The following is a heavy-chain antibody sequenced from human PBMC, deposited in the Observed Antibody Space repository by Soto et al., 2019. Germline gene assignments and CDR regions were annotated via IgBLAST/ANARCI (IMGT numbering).Heavy chain of an antibody. J-gene: IGHJ4*02. CDR3: ARDTYGDYVGYFDY. D-gene: IGHD4-17*01. CDR1: GGSISSGGYY. V-gene: IGHV4-31*03. CDR2: IYYSGST. Sequence: QVQLQESGPGLVKPSQTLSLTCTVSGGSISSGGYYWSLIRQHPGKGLEWIGYIYYSGSTYYNPSLKSRVTISVDTSKNQFSLKLSSVTAADTAVYYCARDTYGDYVGYFDYWGQGTLVTVSS.